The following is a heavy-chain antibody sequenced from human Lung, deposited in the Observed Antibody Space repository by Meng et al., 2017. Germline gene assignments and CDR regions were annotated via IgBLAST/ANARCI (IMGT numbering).Heavy chain of an antibody. CDR2: IIPAFGAP. CDR3: ARVERTYYDYVWGLGRFDP. Sequence: QVPQVSSGGEGKRPGSHGKVACKGPVGTFNMHAISWVRQAPEQGLGWMGGIIPAFGAPNHAQKFQGRVRITADESTTTAYMELSSLRSEDTAVYFCARVERTYYDYVWGLGRFDPWGQGTLVTVSS. V-gene: IGHV1-69*01. CDR1: VGTFNMHA. J-gene: IGHJ5*02. D-gene: IGHD3-16*01.